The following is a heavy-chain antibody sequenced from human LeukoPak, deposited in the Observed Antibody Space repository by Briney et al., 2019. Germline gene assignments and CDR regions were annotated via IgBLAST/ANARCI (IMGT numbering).Heavy chain of an antibody. J-gene: IGHJ6*03. D-gene: IGHD2-2*01. V-gene: IGHV4-34*01. Sequence: SETLSLTCAVYGGSFSGYYWSWIRQPPGKGLEWIGEINHSGSTNYNPSLKSRVTISVDTSKNQFSLKLSSVTAADTAVYYCARGLGGNCSSTSCRTYYMDAWGKGTTVTVSS. CDR2: INHSGST. CDR3: ARGLGGNCSSTSCRTYYMDA. CDR1: GGSFSGYY.